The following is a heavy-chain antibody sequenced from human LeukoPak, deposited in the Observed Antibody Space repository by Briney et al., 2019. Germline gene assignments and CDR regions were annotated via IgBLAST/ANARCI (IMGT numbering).Heavy chain of an antibody. CDR2: IYTSGST. V-gene: IGHV4-4*07. Sequence: SETLSLTCTVSGGSISSYYWSWIRQPAGKGLEWIGRIYTSGSTNYNPPLKSRVTMSVDTSKNQFSLKLSSVTAADTAVYYCARERVLCVDTAMVNWFDRWGQGTLVTVSS. D-gene: IGHD5-18*01. CDR1: GGSISSYY. CDR3: ARERVLCVDTAMVNWFDR. J-gene: IGHJ5*02.